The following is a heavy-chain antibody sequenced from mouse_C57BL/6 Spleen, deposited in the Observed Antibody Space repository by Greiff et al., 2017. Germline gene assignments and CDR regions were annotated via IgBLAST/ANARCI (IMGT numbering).Heavy chain of an antibody. CDR3: AREKRDYDEGAWFAY. CDR2: IYPGDGDT. V-gene: IGHV1-82*01. D-gene: IGHD2-4*01. CDR1: GYAFSSSW. Sequence: VQLQQSGPELVKPGASVKISCKASGYAFSSSWMNWVKQRPGKGLEWIGRIYPGDGDTNYNGKFKGKATLTADKSSSTAYMQLSSLTSEDSAVYFCAREKRDYDEGAWFAYWGQGTLVTVSA. J-gene: IGHJ3*01.